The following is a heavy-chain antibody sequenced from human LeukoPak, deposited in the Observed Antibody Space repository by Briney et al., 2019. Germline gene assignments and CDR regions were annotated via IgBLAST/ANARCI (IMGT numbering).Heavy chain of an antibody. CDR3: ARQQLVRPAGAFDI. Sequence: GESLKISCKGSGYIFTTYWIGWVRQLPGKGLEWMGIIYPGDSDTRYSPSFQGQVTFSADKSISTAYLQWSSLKASDTAMYYCARQQLVRPAGAFDIWGQGTMVTVSS. CDR1: GYIFTTYW. J-gene: IGHJ3*02. CDR2: IYPGDSDT. D-gene: IGHD6-13*01. V-gene: IGHV5-51*01.